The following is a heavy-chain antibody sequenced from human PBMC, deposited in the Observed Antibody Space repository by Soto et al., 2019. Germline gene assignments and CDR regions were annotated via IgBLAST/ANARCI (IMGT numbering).Heavy chain of an antibody. J-gene: IGHJ6*02. CDR1: GYTFPRHH. Sequence: GASLKVSFQASGYTFPRHHLFRGRHAPGERRGWVGWINPNSGDTYLAQRFQGRVTMNRDTSIGTAYMELRGLTSDDTAEYYCAKGGAIVAAGTRVYLYNAMDVWGQGTTVTVSS. V-gene: IGHV1-2*02. CDR2: INPNSGDT. CDR3: AKGGAIVAAGTRVYLYNAMDV. D-gene: IGHD1-26*01.